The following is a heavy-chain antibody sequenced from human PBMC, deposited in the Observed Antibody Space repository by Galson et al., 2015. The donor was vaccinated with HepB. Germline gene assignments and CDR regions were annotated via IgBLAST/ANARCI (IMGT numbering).Heavy chain of an antibody. Sequence: QSGAEVKKPGESLRISCKGSGYRFTSYWISWVRQMPGKGLEWMGRIDPSDSCTDYSPSFQGHVTISADKSISTAYLQWTSLKASDTAMYYCASCWTKTILVPEWYSSYGMDVWGQRTPVTVSS. CDR2: IDPSDSCT. V-gene: IGHV5-10-1*01. CDR3: ASCWTKTILVPEWYSSYGMDV. CDR1: GYRFTSYW. J-gene: IGHJ6*02. D-gene: IGHD3/OR15-3a*01.